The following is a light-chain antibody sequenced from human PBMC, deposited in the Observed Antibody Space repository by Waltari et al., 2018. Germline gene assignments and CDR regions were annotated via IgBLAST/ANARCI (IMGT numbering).Light chain of an antibody. V-gene: IGLV2-11*01. CDR3: CSYAGSYTHVV. CDR2: DVT. J-gene: IGLJ2*01. Sequence: QSALTQPRSVSGSPGQSVTISCTGTSSDVGGYDYVSWYHHPPGKAPKLMICDVTKRPFGFPDRCSGSKSGNTASMTISGLQAEDEADYYCCSYAGSYTHVVFGGGTKLTVL. CDR1: SSDVGGYDY.